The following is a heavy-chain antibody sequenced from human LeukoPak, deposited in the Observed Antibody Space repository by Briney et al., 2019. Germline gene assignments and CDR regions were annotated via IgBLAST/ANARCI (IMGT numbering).Heavy chain of an antibody. D-gene: IGHD2-21*02. V-gene: IGHV3-33*01. CDR3: ARDLRSSYCGGDCYSSYGMDV. CDR1: GFTFSSYG. Sequence: GGSLRLSCAASGFTFSSYGMHWVRQAPGKGLEWVAVIWYDGSNKYYADSVKGRFTISRDNSKNTLYLQMNSLRAEDTAVYYCARDLRSSYCGGDCYSSYGMDVWGQGTTVTVSS. J-gene: IGHJ6*02. CDR2: IWYDGSNK.